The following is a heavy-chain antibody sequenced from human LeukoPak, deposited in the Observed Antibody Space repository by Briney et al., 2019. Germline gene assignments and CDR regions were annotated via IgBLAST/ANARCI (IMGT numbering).Heavy chain of an antibody. Sequence: GGSLRLSCAASGFTFSSYAMHWVRQAPGKGLEWVAVISYDGSNKYYADSVKGRFSISRDNSKNTLHLQMNSLRAEDTAVYFCAKDRDDFWSGYLGGDGFDFWGQGTMVTVSS. CDR1: GFTFSSYA. J-gene: IGHJ3*01. CDR3: AKDRDDFWSGYLGGDGFDF. V-gene: IGHV3-30-3*01. CDR2: ISYDGSNK. D-gene: IGHD3-3*01.